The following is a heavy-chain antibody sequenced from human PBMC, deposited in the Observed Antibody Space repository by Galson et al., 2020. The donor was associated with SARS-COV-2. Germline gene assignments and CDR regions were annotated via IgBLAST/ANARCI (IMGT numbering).Heavy chain of an antibody. Sequence: SETLSLTCEISNGSFVGYFWSWIRQSPERGLEWIGEIHQNGNTNYNPSLKSRVAISIEKSKNQFSLNVHSLTAADTAMYYCARGRVGVTRSFDVWVQGTMVAVSS. D-gene: IGHD1-26*01. J-gene: IGHJ3*01. CDR2: IHQNGNT. CDR1: NGSFVGYF. CDR3: ARGRVGVTRSFDV. V-gene: IGHV4-34*01.